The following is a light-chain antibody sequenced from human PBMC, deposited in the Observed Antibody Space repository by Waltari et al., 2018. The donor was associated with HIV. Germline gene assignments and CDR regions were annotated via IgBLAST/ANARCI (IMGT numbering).Light chain of an antibody. V-gene: IGLV1-44*01. CDR3: ATWDDSLNGWV. CDR1: SSNIATNT. J-gene: IGLJ3*02. CDR2: TNN. Sequence: QSVLTQPPSASGTPGQRVTISCSGSSSNIATNTVNWYQQLPGTAPKLLFYTNNQRPSGVPARFSGSKSGTSASLAISGLQSDDDADYYCATWDDSLNGWVFGGGTRLTVL.